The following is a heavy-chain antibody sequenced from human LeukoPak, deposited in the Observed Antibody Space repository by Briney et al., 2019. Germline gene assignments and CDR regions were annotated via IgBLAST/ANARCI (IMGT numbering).Heavy chain of an antibody. D-gene: IGHD3-22*01. V-gene: IGHV4-59*12. CDR2: IYYSGST. Sequence: SETLSLTCTVSGGSISSYYWSWIRQHPGKGLEWIGYIYYSGSTYYNPSLKSRVAISVDTSKNQFSLTVSSVTAADTAVYYCTRDVPRSSGYPDNWGQGTLVTVSS. J-gene: IGHJ4*02. CDR3: TRDVPRSSGYPDN. CDR1: GGSISSYY.